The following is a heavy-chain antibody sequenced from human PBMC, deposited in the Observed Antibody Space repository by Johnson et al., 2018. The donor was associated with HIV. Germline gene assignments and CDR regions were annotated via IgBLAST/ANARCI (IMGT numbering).Heavy chain of an antibody. Sequence: QVQLVESGGGVVQPGRSLRLSCAASGFTFSTYGMHWVRQAPGKGLEWVAFISYDGSNKYYADSVKGRFTISRDNSKNTLYLQMNSLRAEDTAVYYCARGIAVSNWVDIWGQGTMVTVSS. J-gene: IGHJ3*02. D-gene: IGHD6-19*01. CDR3: ARGIAVSNWVDI. CDR2: ISYDGSNK. CDR1: GFTFSTYG. V-gene: IGHV3-30*03.